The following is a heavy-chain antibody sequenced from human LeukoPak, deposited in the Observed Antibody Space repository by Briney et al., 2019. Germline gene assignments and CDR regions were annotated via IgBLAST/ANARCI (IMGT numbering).Heavy chain of an antibody. V-gene: IGHV3-43*02. CDR2: ISGVGGST. D-gene: IGHD6-13*01. Sequence: GGSLRFSCAAPGFTFAASAMPWGGQGPGKGLEWVSPISGVGGSTYYADSVKGRFTISRDNSKNSLYLQMNSLRTEDTALYYCAKDSSIAAAGGYYYYGMDVWGQGTTVTVSS. CDR3: AKDSSIAAAGGYYYYGMDV. J-gene: IGHJ6*02. CDR1: GFTFAASA.